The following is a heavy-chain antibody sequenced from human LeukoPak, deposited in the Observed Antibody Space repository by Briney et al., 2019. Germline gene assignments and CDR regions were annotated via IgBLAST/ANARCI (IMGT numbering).Heavy chain of an antibody. V-gene: IGHV1-69*13. Sequence: ASVKVSCKASGGTFSSYAISWVRQAPGRGLEWMGGIIPTFGTANYAQKFQGRVTITADESTSTAYMELSSLRSEDTAVYYCARAEGSGSINWFDPWGQGTLVTVSS. CDR2: IIPTFGTA. CDR1: GGTFSSYA. D-gene: IGHD3-10*01. CDR3: ARAEGSGSINWFDP. J-gene: IGHJ5*02.